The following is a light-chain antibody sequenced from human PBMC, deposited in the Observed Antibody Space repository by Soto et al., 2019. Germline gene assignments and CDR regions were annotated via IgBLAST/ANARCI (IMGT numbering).Light chain of an antibody. CDR2: DST. J-gene: IGKJ5*01. Sequence: DIVMTQNPLSLSVTPGQPASISCKSSQILLHSDVKSYLYWYLQRPGQPPRLVIYDSTLGANGVPDRFGGSRSGTEFTLTINCLEPEDFAVYYCQQRNVWPPITFGHGRLL. V-gene: IGKV2D-29*01. CDR3: QQRNVWPPIT. CDR1: QILLHSDVKSY.